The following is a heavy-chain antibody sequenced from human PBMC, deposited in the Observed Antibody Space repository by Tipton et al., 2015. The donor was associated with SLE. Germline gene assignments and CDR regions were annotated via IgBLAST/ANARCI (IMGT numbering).Heavy chain of an antibody. Sequence: LRLSCTVSGGSISSGSYYWSWIRQLAGKGLEWIGRIYTSGSTNYNPSLKSRVTISADTSKNQFSLKLSSVTAADTAVYYCARQDWAIDYWGQGTLVTVSS. D-gene: IGHD3/OR15-3a*01. CDR3: ARQDWAIDY. CDR1: GGSISSGSYY. J-gene: IGHJ4*02. V-gene: IGHV4-61*02. CDR2: IYTSGST.